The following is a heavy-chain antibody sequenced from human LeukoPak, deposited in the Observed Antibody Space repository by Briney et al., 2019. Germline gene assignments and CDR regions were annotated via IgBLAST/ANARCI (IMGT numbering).Heavy chain of an antibody. J-gene: IGHJ5*02. CDR1: GGSINSYY. V-gene: IGHV4-59*01. D-gene: IGHD3-16*01. CDR2: IYYSGST. CDR3: ARGGGADWFDP. Sequence: PSETLSLTCTVSGGSINSYYWSWIRQPPGKGLEWIGYIYYSGSTNYNPSLKSRVTISVDTSKNQLSLKLNSVTAADTAVYYCARGGGADWFDPWGQGTLVTVSS.